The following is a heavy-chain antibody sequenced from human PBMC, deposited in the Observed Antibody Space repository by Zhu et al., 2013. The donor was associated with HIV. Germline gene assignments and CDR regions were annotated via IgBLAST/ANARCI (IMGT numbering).Heavy chain of an antibody. Sequence: QVQLVQSGPEMKKAGASLKVSCTASGYTFTAYGVAWVRQAPGQGLEWIGWMSAVNGNTNYAQRFQGRVTITADESTRTAYMELSTLRSEDTAVYYCIRRAFYYDRSWFDPWGQGTLVTVSS. D-gene: IGHD3-22*01. CDR2: MSAVNGNT. CDR1: GYTFTAYG. V-gene: IGHV1-18*04. J-gene: IGHJ5*02. CDR3: IRRAFYYDRSWFDP.